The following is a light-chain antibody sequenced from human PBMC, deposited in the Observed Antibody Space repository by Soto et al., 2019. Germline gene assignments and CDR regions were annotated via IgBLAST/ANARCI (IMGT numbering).Light chain of an antibody. J-gene: IGKJ1*01. Sequence: DVVMTQTPLSSPVTLGQPASISCRSSQNLVHDNGNTYLSWLQQRPGQPPRILIDKISNRLSGVPDRFSGSGAGTDFTLKISRVEDEDVAVYYCLQATHFPRTFGQGTKVEIK. CDR2: KIS. V-gene: IGKV2-24*01. CDR1: QNLVHDNGNTY. CDR3: LQATHFPRT.